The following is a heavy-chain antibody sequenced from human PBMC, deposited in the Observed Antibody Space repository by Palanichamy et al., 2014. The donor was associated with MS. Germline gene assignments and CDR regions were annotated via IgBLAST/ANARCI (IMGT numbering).Heavy chain of an antibody. J-gene: IGHJ6*03. D-gene: IGHD3-9*01. CDR2: INHSGST. V-gene: IGHV4-34*01. CDR1: GGSFSGYY. CDR3: ARAVGGMDYDILTGYYTGWYYYMDV. Sequence: QVQLQQWGAGLLKPSETLSLTCAIYGGSFSGYYWSWIRQPPGKGLEWIGEINHSGSTNYNPSLKSRVTISVDTSKNQFSLKLSSVTAADTAVYYCARAVGGMDYDILTGYYTGWYYYMDVWGKGTTVTVSS.